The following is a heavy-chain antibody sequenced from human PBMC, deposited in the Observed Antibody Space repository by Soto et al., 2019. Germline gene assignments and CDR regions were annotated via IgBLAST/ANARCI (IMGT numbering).Heavy chain of an antibody. CDR2: ISSYNDDK. CDR3: ARDLLRETWQTNYLDF. V-gene: IGHV1-18*01. Sequence: ASVKVSCKTTGYTFSSFGVSWVRQAPGHGLEWVGWISSYNDDKKYAQKFQGRVTITKDTSTNTAYMELRRLTSDDTGVYYCARDLLRETWQTNYLDFWAREPRSPSPQ. J-gene: IGHJ4*02. CDR1: GYTFSSFG. D-gene: IGHD2-15*01.